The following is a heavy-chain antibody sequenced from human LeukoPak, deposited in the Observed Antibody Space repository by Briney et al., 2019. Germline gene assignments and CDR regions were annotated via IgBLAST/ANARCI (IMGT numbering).Heavy chain of an antibody. CDR2: LKQDGSEI. V-gene: IGHV3-7*01. J-gene: IGHJ4*02. D-gene: IGHD4-17*01. Sequence: GGSLRLSCAASGFTFSSYGMSWVRQAPGKGLEWVGNLKQDGSEIYYLDSVKGRFTITRDNTKNSLYLQMNSLRAEDTAVYYCATIEAVRFHYWGQGTLVTVSS. CDR3: ATIEAVRFHY. CDR1: GFTFSSYG.